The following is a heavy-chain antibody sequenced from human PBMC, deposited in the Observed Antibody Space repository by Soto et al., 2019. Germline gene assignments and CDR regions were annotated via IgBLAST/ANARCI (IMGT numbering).Heavy chain of an antibody. CDR1: GGTFSSYA. Sequence: ASVKVSCKASGGTFSSYAISWVRQAPGQGLEWMGGIIPIFGTANYAQKFQGRVTITADKSTSTAYMELSSLRSEDTAVYYCARAARPGYCSGGSCYSWFSVPFDPWGQGTLVTVSS. CDR3: ARAARPGYCSGGSCYSWFSVPFDP. V-gene: IGHV1-69*06. CDR2: IIPIFGTA. D-gene: IGHD2-15*01. J-gene: IGHJ5*02.